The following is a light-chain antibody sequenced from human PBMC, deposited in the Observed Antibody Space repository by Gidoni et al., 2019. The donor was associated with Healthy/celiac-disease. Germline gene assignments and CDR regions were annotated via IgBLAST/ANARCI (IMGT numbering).Light chain of an antibody. Sequence: QSALTQPASVSGSPGQSITISCTGTSSDVGGYNYVSWYQQHPGKAPKLMLYEFSNRPSGVSNRFSGSKSGNTASLTISGLQAEDEADYYCSSYTSSSPWVFGGGTKLTVL. CDR3: SSYTSSSPWV. J-gene: IGLJ3*02. CDR2: EFS. CDR1: SSDVGGYNY. V-gene: IGLV2-14*01.